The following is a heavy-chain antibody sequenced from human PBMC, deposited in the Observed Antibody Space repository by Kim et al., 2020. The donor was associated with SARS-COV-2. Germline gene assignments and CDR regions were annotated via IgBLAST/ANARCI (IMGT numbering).Heavy chain of an antibody. Sequence: KGRFTIPRDNSKNTLYLQMNSLRAEDTAIYYCAGYYYGSGSYYRSIDYWGQGTLVTVSS. D-gene: IGHD3-10*01. J-gene: IGHJ4*02. CDR3: AGYYYGSGSYYRSIDY. V-gene: IGHV3-23*01.